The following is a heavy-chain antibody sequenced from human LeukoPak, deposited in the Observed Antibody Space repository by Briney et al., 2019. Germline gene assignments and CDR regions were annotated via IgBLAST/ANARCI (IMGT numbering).Heavy chain of an antibody. Sequence: ASQTLSLTCTVSGGPVSSGGYYWSWIRQHPGKGLEWIGHIYYSGTTYYNPSLKSRVTISVDTSKNQFSLKLSSVTAADTAVYYCARDSGAADYSNLGPYYYGMDVWGQGTTVTVSS. V-gene: IGHV4-31*03. D-gene: IGHD4-11*01. J-gene: IGHJ6*02. CDR2: IYYSGTT. CDR1: GGPVSSGGYY. CDR3: ARDSGAADYSNLGPYYYGMDV.